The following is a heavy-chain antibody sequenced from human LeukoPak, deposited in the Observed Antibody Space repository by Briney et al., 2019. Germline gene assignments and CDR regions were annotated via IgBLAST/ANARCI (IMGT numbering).Heavy chain of an antibody. Sequence: GESLKISCKGSGYSFTTYWIGWVRQMPGKGLEWMGIIYPGDSDTRYSPSFQGQATISADKSISTAYLQWSSLKASDTAMYYCARLRQGSTGWYSWFDPWGQGTLVTVSS. CDR3: ARLRQGSTGWYSWFDP. CDR1: GYSFTTYW. CDR2: IYPGDSDT. J-gene: IGHJ5*02. D-gene: IGHD6-19*01. V-gene: IGHV5-51*01.